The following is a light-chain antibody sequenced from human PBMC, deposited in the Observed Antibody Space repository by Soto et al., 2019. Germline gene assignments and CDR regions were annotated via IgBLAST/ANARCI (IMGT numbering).Light chain of an antibody. CDR3: QSYDSSLSGYV. CDR2: GNT. Sequence: QSVLTQTPSVSGAPGQRVTISCTGSSSNIGAGYDVHWYQQLPGTVPKLLISGNTNRPSGVPDRFSGSKSGTSASLAITGLQAEDEADYYCQSYDSSLSGYVFGTGTKLTVL. CDR1: SSNIGAGYD. V-gene: IGLV1-40*01. J-gene: IGLJ1*01.